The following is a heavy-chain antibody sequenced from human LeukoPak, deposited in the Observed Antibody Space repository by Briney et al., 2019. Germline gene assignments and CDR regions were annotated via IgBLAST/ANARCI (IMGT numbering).Heavy chain of an antibody. D-gene: IGHD4-23*01. Sequence: GGSLRLSCAASEFAFSTYNKNWVRQAPGKGLEWVSHISTGSSTTYYADSVKGRFTISRDNVENSLYLQMNSLRDEDTAVYYCARVAAGYSVNYFDYWGQGTLVTVSS. CDR1: EFAFSTYN. CDR3: ARVAAGYSVNYFDY. CDR2: ISTGSSTT. V-gene: IGHV3-48*02. J-gene: IGHJ4*02.